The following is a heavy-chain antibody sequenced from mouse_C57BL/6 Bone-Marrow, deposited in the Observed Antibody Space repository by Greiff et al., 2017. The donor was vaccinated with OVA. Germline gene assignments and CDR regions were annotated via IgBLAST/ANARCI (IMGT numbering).Heavy chain of an antibody. Sequence: QVQLKQSGPELVKPGASVKISCKASGYAFSSSWMNWVKQRPGKGLEWIGRIYPGDGDTNYNGKFKGKATLTADKSSSTAYMQLSSLTSEDAAVYFCARGCDYDGAYWGQGTLVTVSA. V-gene: IGHV1-82*01. CDR3: ARGCDYDGAY. CDR2: IYPGDGDT. CDR1: GYAFSSSW. D-gene: IGHD2-4*01. J-gene: IGHJ3*01.